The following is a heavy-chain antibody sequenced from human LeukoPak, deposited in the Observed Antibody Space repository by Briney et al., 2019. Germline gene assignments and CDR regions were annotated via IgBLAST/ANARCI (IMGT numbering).Heavy chain of an antibody. CDR2: IDPSDSYT. Sequence: GESLKISCKVSGYSFTTYWISWVRQMPGKGLEWMGRIDPSDSYTDYAPSFQGHVTISADRSLSTAYLQWYSLKASDTAMYYCARQDFWGQGTLVSVSS. V-gene: IGHV5-10-1*01. CDR3: ARQDF. J-gene: IGHJ4*02. CDR1: GYSFTTYW.